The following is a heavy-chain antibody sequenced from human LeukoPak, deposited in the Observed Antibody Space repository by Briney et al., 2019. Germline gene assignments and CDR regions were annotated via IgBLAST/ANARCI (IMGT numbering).Heavy chain of an antibody. J-gene: IGHJ4*02. V-gene: IGHV4-59*01. CDR3: ARGAVWGFPFDS. Sequence: SETLSPTCTVSGGSISSYYWSWIRQPPGKGLEWIGYIYYSGSTNYNPSLKSRVTISVDTSKNQFSLKLSSVTAADTAVYHCARGAVWGFPFDSWGQGTLVTVSS. CDR2: IYYSGST. CDR1: GGSISSYY. D-gene: IGHD3-16*01.